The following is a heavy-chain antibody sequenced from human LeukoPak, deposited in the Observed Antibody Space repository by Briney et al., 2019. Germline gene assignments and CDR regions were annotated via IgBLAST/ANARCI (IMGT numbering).Heavy chain of an antibody. CDR3: ARRTPYSSSFLAFDI. CDR2: IYPGDSDT. D-gene: IGHD6-13*01. Sequence: GESLKISCKGSGSRFTSYWIGWVRQMPGKGLEWMGIIYPGDSDTRYSPSFQGQVTISADKSISTAYLQWSSLKASDTAMYYCARRTPYSSSFLAFDIWGQGTMVTVSS. V-gene: IGHV5-51*01. CDR1: GSRFTSYW. J-gene: IGHJ3*02.